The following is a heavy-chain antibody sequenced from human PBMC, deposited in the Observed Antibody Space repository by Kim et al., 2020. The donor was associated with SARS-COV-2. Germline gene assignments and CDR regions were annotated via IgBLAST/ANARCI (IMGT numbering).Heavy chain of an antibody. CDR2: ITGTGADA. J-gene: IGHJ4*02. CDR3: ARDGYNYIPLDS. V-gene: IGHV3-23*01. Sequence: GGSLRLSCGASGFTFNSYAMSWVRQAPGKGLESVALITGTGADAYYSDSVRGRFTVSRDNFKNTLYLQMNSLRADDTAIYYCARDGYNYIPLDSWGQGTL. D-gene: IGHD1-1*01. CDR1: GFTFNSYA.